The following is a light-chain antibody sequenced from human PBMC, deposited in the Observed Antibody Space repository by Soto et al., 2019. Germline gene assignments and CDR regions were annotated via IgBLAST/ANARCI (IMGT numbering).Light chain of an antibody. V-gene: IGLV2-14*01. Sequence: QSVLTQPASVSGSPGQSITISCTGTSSDVGGYNYVSWYQQHPGKAPKLMIYEVSNRPSGVSNRFSGSKSGNTASLTISGLQAEDEADYYCSSYTSSSTLEGVFGGATKVTVL. CDR1: SSDVGGYNY. CDR3: SSYTSSSTLEGV. CDR2: EVS. J-gene: IGLJ3*02.